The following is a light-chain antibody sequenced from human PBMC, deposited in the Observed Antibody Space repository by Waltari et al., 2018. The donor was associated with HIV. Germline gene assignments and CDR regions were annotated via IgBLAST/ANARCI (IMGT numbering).Light chain of an antibody. V-gene: IGLV2-8*01. CDR3: SSYAGSNMGV. J-gene: IGLJ1*01. CDR2: EFS. CDR1: SSDVGGYNF. Sequence: QSALTQPPSASGSPGQSVTISCTGTSSDVGGYNFFSWYQQHPDKAPKLMIFEFSKRPSCVPDGFSGSKSGNAASLTVSGLQAEDEADYYCSSYAGSNMGVFGTGTKVTVL.